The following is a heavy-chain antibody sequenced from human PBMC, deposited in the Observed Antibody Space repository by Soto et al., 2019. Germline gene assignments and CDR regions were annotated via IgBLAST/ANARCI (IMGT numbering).Heavy chain of an antibody. V-gene: IGHV2-5*02. CDR2: IYWDDDK. CDR3: SHIPNYYQYDWFDP. CDR1: GFSLTTRGVG. J-gene: IGHJ5*02. Sequence: SGPTLVNPTQTLTLTCTFSGFSLTTRGVGVGWIRQPPGKALECLALIYWDDDKRYSPSLQSRLSITKDTSKNQVVLTMTNVDPVDTATYYCSHIPNYYQYDWFDPWAQGTLVTFSS. D-gene: IGHD3-16*01.